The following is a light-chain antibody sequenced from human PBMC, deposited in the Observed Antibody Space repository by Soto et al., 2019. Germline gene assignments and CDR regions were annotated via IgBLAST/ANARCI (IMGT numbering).Light chain of an antibody. J-gene: IGKJ1*01. Sequence: DIQMPQSPSSLSASVGDRVTITCRASQSISSYLNWYQQKPGKAPKLLIYAASSLQSGVPSRFSGSGSGTDFTLTISSLQPEDFATYYCQQSYSTPRTFDQGTKVDIK. CDR2: AAS. CDR1: QSISSY. V-gene: IGKV1-39*01. CDR3: QQSYSTPRT.